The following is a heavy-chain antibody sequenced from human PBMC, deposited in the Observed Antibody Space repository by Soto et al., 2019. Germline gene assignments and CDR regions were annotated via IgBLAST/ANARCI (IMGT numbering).Heavy chain of an antibody. CDR2: IIPILGIA. D-gene: IGHD6-19*01. CDR3: FLGLVPGSVYFDY. CDR1: GGAFSSYT. Sequence: SVKVSCKASGGAFSSYTISWVRQAPGQGLEWMGRIIPILGIANYAQKFQGRVTITADKSTSTAYMELSSLRSEDTAVYYCFLGLVPGSVYFDYWGQGTLVTVSS. V-gene: IGHV1-69*02. J-gene: IGHJ4*02.